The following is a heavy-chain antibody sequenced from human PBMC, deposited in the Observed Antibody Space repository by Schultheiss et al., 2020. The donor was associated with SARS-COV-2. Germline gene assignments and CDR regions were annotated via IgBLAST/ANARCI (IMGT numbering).Heavy chain of an antibody. V-gene: IGHV4-31*03. Sequence: SETLSLTCTVSGGSISSGGYHWSWIRQYPGKGLEWIGYIYYSGRTSYNPSLKRRVTISLDTSKNQFSLKLSSVTAADTAVYYCARSYGSGSYLTPNFDYWGQGTLVTVSS. CDR2: IYYSGRT. D-gene: IGHD3-10*01. CDR3: ARSYGSGSYLTPNFDY. J-gene: IGHJ4*02. CDR1: GGSISSGGYH.